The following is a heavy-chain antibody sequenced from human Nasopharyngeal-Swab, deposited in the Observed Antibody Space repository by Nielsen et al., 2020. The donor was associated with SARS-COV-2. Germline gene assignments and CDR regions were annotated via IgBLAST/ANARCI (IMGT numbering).Heavy chain of an antibody. CDR2: IYNSGST. D-gene: IGHD4-17*01. CDR1: GGSISNYY. J-gene: IGHJ4*02. CDR3: ARGMDYADPFDS. V-gene: IGHV4-59*01. Sequence: SETLSLTCTVSGGSISNYYWTWIRQPPGKGLEWIGYIYNSGSTTYNPSLKSRVTRSGDTSKNQLSLRLTSVTAADTAVYYCARGMDYADPFDSWGQGSLVTVSS.